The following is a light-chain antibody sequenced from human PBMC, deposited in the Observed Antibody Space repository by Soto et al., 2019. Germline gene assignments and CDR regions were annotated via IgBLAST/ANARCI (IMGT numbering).Light chain of an antibody. V-gene: IGKV3D-11*01. CDR1: QALTDS. Sequence: DIVMTQSPATLSVSPWELVSVSCRASQALTDSLAWYQQKPGQAPRLLIYDTSSRATGIPARFSGSGSGTDFTLTISSLEPEDFAVYYCLHRNNWAWTFGQGTKVDIK. CDR2: DTS. J-gene: IGKJ1*01. CDR3: LHRNNWAWT.